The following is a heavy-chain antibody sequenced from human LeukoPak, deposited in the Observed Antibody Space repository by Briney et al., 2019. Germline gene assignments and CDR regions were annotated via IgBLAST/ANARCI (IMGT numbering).Heavy chain of an antibody. CDR1: GHTFTSYD. J-gene: IGHJ4*02. D-gene: IGHD5-12*01. V-gene: IGHV1-8*03. CDR2: MNPNSGST. CDR3: ARGRSTGYPYYFEY. Sequence: ASVKVSCKASGHTFTSYDINWVRQATGQGLEWMGWMNPNSGSTGYAQKFQGRVTITRNTSISTAYMELRGLRSEDTAVYYCARGRSTGYPYYFEYWGQGTLVTVSS.